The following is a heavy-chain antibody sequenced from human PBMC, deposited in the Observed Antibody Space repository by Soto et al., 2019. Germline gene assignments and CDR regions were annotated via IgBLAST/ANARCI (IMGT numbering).Heavy chain of an antibody. CDR2: IYYSGST. J-gene: IGHJ5*02. V-gene: IGHV4-59*08. Sequence: SETLSLTCAVYGGSISSYYWSWIRQPPGKGLEWIGYIYYSGSTYYNPSLKSRVTISVDTSKNQFSLKLSSVTAADTAVYYCARAPYGGDWFDPWGQGTLVTVSS. D-gene: IGHD2-21*01. CDR3: ARAPYGGDWFDP. CDR1: GGSISSYY.